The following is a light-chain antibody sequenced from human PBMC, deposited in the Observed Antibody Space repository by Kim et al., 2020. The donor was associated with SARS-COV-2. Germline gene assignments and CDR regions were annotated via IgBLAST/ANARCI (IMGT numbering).Light chain of an antibody. CDR2: GES. CDR1: LVVLQNPKNGNY. J-gene: IGKJ1*01. V-gene: IGKV4-1*01. Sequence: INYKPGLVVLQNPKNGNYLAWYRKNPGQPPKRLISGESTRKSGLPARFRGSGSGTDFTLTLSSLRAEDVALYYCQKYYSPPPTFGQGTKVDIK. CDR3: QKYYSPPPT.